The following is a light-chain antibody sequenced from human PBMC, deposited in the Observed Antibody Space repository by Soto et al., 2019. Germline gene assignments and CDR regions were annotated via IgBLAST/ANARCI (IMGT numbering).Light chain of an antibody. CDR2: DAS. V-gene: IGKV1-33*01. CDR3: QQYDNVPPNT. Sequence: DIQVTQSPSSLSASVGDTITITCQASQDISNYLNWHQQKPGKAPQLLIYDASKLEAGVPSRFIGSGSGKDFTFTITSLQAEDFATYYCQQYDNVPPNTFGQGTKLEIK. CDR1: QDISNY. J-gene: IGKJ2*01.